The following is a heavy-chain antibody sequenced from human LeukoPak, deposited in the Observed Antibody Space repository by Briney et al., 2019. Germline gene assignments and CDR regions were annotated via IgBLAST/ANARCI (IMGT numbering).Heavy chain of an antibody. CDR3: ARDDYGYVWGSYRYGPY. CDR2: INPNSGGT. V-gene: IGHV1-2*02. D-gene: IGHD3-16*02. J-gene: IGHJ4*02. Sequence: ASVKVSCKASGYTFTGYYMHWVRQAPGQGLEWMGWINPNSGGTNYAQKFQGRVTMTRDTSISTAYMELSRLRSDDTAVYYCARDDYGYVWGSYRYGPYWGQGTLVTVSS. CDR1: GYTFTGYY.